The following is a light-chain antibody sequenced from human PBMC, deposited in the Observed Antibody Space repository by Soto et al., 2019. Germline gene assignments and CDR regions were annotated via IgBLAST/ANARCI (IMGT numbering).Light chain of an antibody. V-gene: IGKV3-15*01. J-gene: IGKJ3*01. Sequence: EIVMTQSPATLSVSPGERATLSCRASQSVSSNLAWYQQKPGQAPRLLIYGASTRATGIPARSSGSGSGTDFTLTISCLQSKDLAVYYCQHYDNWHVTSGPGTKVDIK. CDR1: QSVSSN. CDR2: GAS. CDR3: QHYDNWHVT.